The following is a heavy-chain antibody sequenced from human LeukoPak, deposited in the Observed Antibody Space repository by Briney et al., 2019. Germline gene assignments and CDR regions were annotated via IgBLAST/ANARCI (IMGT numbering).Heavy chain of an antibody. J-gene: IGHJ4*02. CDR1: GYTSTSYG. CDR3: ARDLYSGYELLWDY. V-gene: IGHV1-18*04. D-gene: IGHD5-12*01. Sequence: ASVKVSCKASGYTSTSYGISWVRQAPGQGLEWMGWISAYNGNTNYAQKLQGRVTMTTDTSTSTAYMELRSLRSDDTAVYYCARDLYSGYELLWDYWGQGTLVTVSS. CDR2: ISAYNGNT.